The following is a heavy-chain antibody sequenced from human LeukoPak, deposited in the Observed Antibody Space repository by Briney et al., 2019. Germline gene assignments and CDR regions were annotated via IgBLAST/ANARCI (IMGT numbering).Heavy chain of an antibody. D-gene: IGHD3-22*01. CDR1: GFTFSSYW. CDR3: ARAPSEIGGYYPEYFRH. V-gene: IGHV3-74*01. Sequence: GGSLRLSCAASGFTFSSYWMHWVRQAPGKGLVWVSRIKSDGSTNYADSVKGRFTVSRDNAKNTVSLQMNSLRAEDTGVYYCARAPSEIGGYYPEYFRHWGQGTLVTVSS. J-gene: IGHJ1*01. CDR2: IKSDGST.